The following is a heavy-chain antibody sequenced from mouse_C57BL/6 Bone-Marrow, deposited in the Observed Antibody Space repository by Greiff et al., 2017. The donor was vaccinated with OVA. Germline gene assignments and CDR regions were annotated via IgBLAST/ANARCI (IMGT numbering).Heavy chain of an antibody. CDR3: ARGQLRYFDY. CDR1: GFTFSSYA. CDR2: ISDGGSYT. Sequence: EVKLMESGGGLVKPGGSLKLSCAASGFTFSSYAMSWVRQTPEKRLEWVATISDGGSYTYYPDNVKGRFTISRDNAKNNLYLQMSHLKSEDTAMYYCARGQLRYFDYWGQGTTLTVSS. J-gene: IGHJ2*01. D-gene: IGHD3-2*02. V-gene: IGHV5-4*03.